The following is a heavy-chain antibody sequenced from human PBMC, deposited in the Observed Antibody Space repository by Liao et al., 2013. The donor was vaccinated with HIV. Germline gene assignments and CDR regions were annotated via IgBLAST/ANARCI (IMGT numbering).Heavy chain of an antibody. J-gene: IGHJ6*03. CDR3: ARGGYYYDSRGYYDMDV. D-gene: IGHD3-22*01. CDR2: IYTSGST. V-gene: IGHV4-61*02. Sequence: QVQLQESGPGLVKPSQTLSLTCTVSGGSISSGSYYWSWIRQPAGKGLEWIGRIYTSGSTNYNPSLKSRVTISVDTSKNQFSLKLSSVTAADTAVYYCARGGYYYDSRGYYDMDVWGKGTTVTVSS. CDR1: GGSISSGSYY.